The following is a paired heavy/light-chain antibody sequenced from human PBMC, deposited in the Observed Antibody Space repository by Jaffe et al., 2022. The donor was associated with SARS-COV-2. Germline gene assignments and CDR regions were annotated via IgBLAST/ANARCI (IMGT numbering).Light chain of an antibody. Sequence: DIQMTQSPSSVSASVGDRVTITCRASQDISRWLAWYQQKPGKAPKLLIYTASSLQSGVPSRFSGSGSGTDFTLTISSLQPEDFATYYCQQVHSFPLTSGGGTNVEIK. V-gene: IGKV1-12*01. CDR2: TAS. J-gene: IGKJ4*01. CDR1: QDISRW. CDR3: QQVHSFPLT.
Heavy chain of an antibody. CDR3: AKDKRPAGSYGYFDY. V-gene: IGHV3-23*01. CDR1: GFTFSSCG. J-gene: IGHJ4*02. D-gene: IGHD5-18*01. CDR2: VSGSGDNT. Sequence: EVQVLESGGGLVQPGGSLRLSCAASGFTFSSCGMSWVRQAPGKGPEWVSSVSGSGDNTYYADSVKGRFTISRDNSKNTLYLQMNSLSAEDTAVYYCAKDKRPAGSYGYFDYWGQGTLVTVSS.